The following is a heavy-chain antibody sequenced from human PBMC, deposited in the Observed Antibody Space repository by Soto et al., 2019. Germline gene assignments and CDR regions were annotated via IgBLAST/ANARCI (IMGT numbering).Heavy chain of an antibody. CDR2: ISAYNGNT. Sequence: QVQLVQSGAEVKKPGASVKVSCNASGYTFSSYGISWVRQAPGQGLEWMAWISAYNGNTNYAQRLQGRVTLTTDTSTSTAYMALRSLRSDDTAVYFCARVKSVRGVFPNTAAEYYYNMDVWGQGTTVTVSS. V-gene: IGHV1-18*01. CDR3: ARVKSVRGVFPNTAAEYYYNMDV. D-gene: IGHD3-10*01. CDR1: GYTFSSYG. J-gene: IGHJ6*02.